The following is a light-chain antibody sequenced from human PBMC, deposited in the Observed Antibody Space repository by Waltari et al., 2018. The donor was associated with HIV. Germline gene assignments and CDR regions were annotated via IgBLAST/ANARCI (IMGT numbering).Light chain of an antibody. CDR3: QQYNDWPT. CDR1: AGVGTN. V-gene: IGKV3-15*01. CDR2: DAS. Sequence: ILVTQSPAALSMSPGETATLSCRTSAGVGTNLAWYQHRAGQAPRLLIYDASSRATGIPDRFSGWGSGRDFTLTISTLQSDDFAAYYCQQYNDWPTFARGTRVELK. J-gene: IGKJ4*02.